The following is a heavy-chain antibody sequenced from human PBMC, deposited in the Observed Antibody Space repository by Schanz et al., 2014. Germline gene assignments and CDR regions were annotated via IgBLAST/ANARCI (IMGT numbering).Heavy chain of an antibody. CDR2: ISDRGDGT. CDR1: GFSFGSYA. D-gene: IGHD6-19*01. Sequence: EVQLVESGGGLVQPGGSLRLSCAASGFSFGSYAMSWVRQAPGRGLEWVSGISDRGDGTNYGDSVRGRFTISRDNSRNTVYLQMNNVGVDDTATYYCVKTDAGWRFDYWGQGTLVIVSS. J-gene: IGHJ4*02. CDR3: VKTDAGWRFDY. V-gene: IGHV3-23*04.